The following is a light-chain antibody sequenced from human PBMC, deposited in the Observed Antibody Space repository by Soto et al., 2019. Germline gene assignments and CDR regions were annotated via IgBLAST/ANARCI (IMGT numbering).Light chain of an antibody. CDR2: GAS. CDR1: QSVSSSY. V-gene: IGKV3-20*01. CDR3: QQYGSSHEFT. Sequence: EILLTQSPGTLSLSPGERATLSCRASQSVSSSYLAWYQQKPGQAPRLIIYGASSRANGIPDRFSGSGSGTDFTLTLRRLEPEDFAVYYCQQYGSSHEFTFGPGTKVDIK. J-gene: IGKJ3*01.